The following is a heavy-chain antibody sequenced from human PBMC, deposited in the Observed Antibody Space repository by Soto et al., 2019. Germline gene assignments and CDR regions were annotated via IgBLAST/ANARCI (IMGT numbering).Heavy chain of an antibody. V-gene: IGHV3-7*01. D-gene: IGHD6-6*01. CDR1: GFTFSLYW. J-gene: IGHJ4*02. CDR2: LKQDGSQN. Sequence: GGSLRLSCVASGFTFSLYWMSWVRQAPGKGLEWVANLKQDGSQNYYVDSVKGRFTISRNNAKNSLYLQIKSLRAGDTAVYYCARIGYSSSSFDYWGQGTLVTVSS. CDR3: ARIGYSSSSFDY.